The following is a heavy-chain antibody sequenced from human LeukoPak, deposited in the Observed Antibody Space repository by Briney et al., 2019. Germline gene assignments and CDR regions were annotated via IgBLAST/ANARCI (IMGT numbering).Heavy chain of an antibody. J-gene: IGHJ4*02. CDR2: ISAYNGNT. CDR3: ARWEQRSSFDY. D-gene: IGHD1-26*01. CDR1: GYTFTSYG. Sequence: ASVKVSCKAPGYTFTSYGISWVRQAPGQGLEWMGWISAYNGNTNYAQKLQGRVTMTTDTSTSTAYVELRSLRSDDTAVYYCARWEQRSSFDYWGQGTLVTVSS. V-gene: IGHV1-18*01.